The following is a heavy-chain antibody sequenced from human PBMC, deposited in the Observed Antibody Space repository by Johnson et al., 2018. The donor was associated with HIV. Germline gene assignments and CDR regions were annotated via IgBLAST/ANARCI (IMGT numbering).Heavy chain of an antibody. CDR2: MWYDGSNK. V-gene: IGHV3-33*01. Sequence: QVQLVESGGGVVQPGRSLRLSCAASGFTFSTYGMHWVRQAPGKGLEWVAVMWYDGSNKYYADSVKGRFTISRDNSKNTRYLQMNSLRAEDTAVYYCARGRGALDIWGQGTMVTVSS. CDR3: ARGRGALDI. J-gene: IGHJ3*02. D-gene: IGHD3-16*01. CDR1: GFTFSTYG.